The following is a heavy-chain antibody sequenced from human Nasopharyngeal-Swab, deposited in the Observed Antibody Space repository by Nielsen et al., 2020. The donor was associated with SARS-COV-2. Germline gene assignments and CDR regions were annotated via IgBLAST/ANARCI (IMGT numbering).Heavy chain of an antibody. CDR2: INSDGSST. V-gene: IGHV3-74*01. CDR3: ARGHSPGYSSSWTFDY. D-gene: IGHD6-13*01. CDR1: GFTFSSYW. J-gene: IGHJ4*02. Sequence: GESLKISCAASGFTFSSYWMHWVRQAPGKGLVWVSRINSDGSSTSYADSVKGRFTISRDNAKNTLYLQMNSLRAEDTAVYYCARGHSPGYSSSWTFDYWGQGTLVTVSS.